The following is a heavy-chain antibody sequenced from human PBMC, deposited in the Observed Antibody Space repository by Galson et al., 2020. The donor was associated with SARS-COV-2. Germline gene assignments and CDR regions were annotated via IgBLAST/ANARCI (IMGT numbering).Heavy chain of an antibody. V-gene: IGHV4-38-2*02. J-gene: IGHJ4*02. CDR3: TTYSLMVISPTPLRADY. Sequence: SETLSLTCTVSGYSISSGYFWAWLRQTPGEGLEWMGSIYHSGTTFYNPSLQSRLTISVDTSETQFSLKLDSVTAADTAVYYCTTYSLMVISPTPLRADYWGQGTLVTVPS. CDR2: IYHSGTT. CDR1: GYSISSGYF. D-gene: IGHD2-8*01.